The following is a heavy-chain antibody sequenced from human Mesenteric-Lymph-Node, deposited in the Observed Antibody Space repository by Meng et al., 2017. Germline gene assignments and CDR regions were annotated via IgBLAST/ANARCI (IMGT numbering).Heavy chain of an antibody. V-gene: IGHV1-2*06. CDR2: TNPSKPDT. J-gene: IGHJ4*02. CDR1: GYTFTSYG. D-gene: IGHD3-16*01. CDR3: ASDGAGSYTGLNY. Sequence: QVQLGQSGAEVKKPGASVKVSCKASGYTFTSYGLSWVRQAPGQGLEWMGRTNPSKPDTHYAQKFQGRVTMTRDTSISTAYMELTSLKSDDTAVYYCASDGAGSYTGLNYWGQGTLVTVSS.